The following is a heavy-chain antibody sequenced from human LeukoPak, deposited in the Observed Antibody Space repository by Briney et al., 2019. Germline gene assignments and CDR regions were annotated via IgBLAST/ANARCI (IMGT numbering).Heavy chain of an antibody. CDR2: ISSSYI. D-gene: IGHD3-3*01. Sequence: GGSLRLSCAASGFTFSSYSMNWVRQAPGKGLEWVSSISSSYIYYADSVKGRFTISRDNAKNSLYLQMNSLRAEDTAVYYCARDRGITIFGVVRNWFDPWGQGTLVTVSS. CDR1: GFTFSSYS. J-gene: IGHJ5*02. CDR3: ARDRGITIFGVVRNWFDP. V-gene: IGHV3-21*01.